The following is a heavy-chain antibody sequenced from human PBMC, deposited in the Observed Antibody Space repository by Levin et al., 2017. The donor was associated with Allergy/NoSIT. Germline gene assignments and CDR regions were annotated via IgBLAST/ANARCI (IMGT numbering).Heavy chain of an antibody. CDR1: GYTFTSYD. Sequence: GESLKISCKASGYTFTSYDINWVRQATGQGLEWMGWMNPNSGNTGYAQKFQGRVTMTRNTSISTAYMELSSLRSEDTAVYYCARVSREDFDYWGQGTLVTVSS. J-gene: IGHJ4*02. V-gene: IGHV1-8*01. CDR2: MNPNSGNT. CDR3: ARVSREDFDY. D-gene: IGHD5/OR15-5a*01.